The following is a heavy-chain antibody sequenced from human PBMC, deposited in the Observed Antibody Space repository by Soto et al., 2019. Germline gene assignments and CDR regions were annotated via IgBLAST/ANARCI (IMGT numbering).Heavy chain of an antibody. CDR3: ARDPPPPDY. V-gene: IGHV1-18*01. CDR1: GYTFASYA. Sequence: QVQLVQSGAEVKKPGASVKVSCKASGYTFASYAISWMRQAPGQGLEWMGWISAYNGNTSYTQKIHGRVTMTTDTSTSTAYMELRSLRSDDTAVYYCARDPPPPDYCGQGTLGTGSS. J-gene: IGHJ4*02. CDR2: ISAYNGNT.